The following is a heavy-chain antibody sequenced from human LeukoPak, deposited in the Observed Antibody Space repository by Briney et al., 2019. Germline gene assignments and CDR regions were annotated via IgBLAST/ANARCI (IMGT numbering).Heavy chain of an antibody. J-gene: IGHJ4*02. V-gene: IGHV3-7*01. CDR2: IKQDGSEK. CDR3: ANNYDILTGFDY. Sequence: GGSLRLSCAASGFTFSSYWMSWVRQAPGKGLEWVANIKQDGSEKYYVDSVKGRFTISRDNSKNTLYLQMNSLRAEDTAVYYCANNYDILTGFDYWGQGTLVTVSS. CDR1: GFTFSSYW. D-gene: IGHD3-9*01.